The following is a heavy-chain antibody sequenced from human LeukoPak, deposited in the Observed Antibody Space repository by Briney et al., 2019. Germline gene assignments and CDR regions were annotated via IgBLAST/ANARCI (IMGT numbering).Heavy chain of an antibody. Sequence: PSETLSLTCTVSGGSISSSSYYWGWIRQPPGKGLEWIGSIYYSGSTYYNPSLKSRVTISVDTSKNQFSLKLSSVTAADTAVYYCASLAPFVAATHYYYYYYMDVWGKGTTVTVSS. D-gene: IGHD2-15*01. CDR2: IYYSGST. CDR3: ASLAPFVAATHYYYYYYMDV. V-gene: IGHV4-39*01. J-gene: IGHJ6*03. CDR1: GGSISSSSYY.